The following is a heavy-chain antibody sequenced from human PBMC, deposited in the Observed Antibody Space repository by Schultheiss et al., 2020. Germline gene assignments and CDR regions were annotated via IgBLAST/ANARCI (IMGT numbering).Heavy chain of an antibody. J-gene: IGHJ3*01. Sequence: GGSLRLSCAASGFTFSSYAMSWVRQAPGKGLEWISYISTRNTIHYADSVKGRFTISRDNARNTVYLQMNGLRVEDTAVYYCARVDSFETPFDFWGQGTMVNVSS. D-gene: IGHD3-9*01. CDR3: ARVDSFETPFDF. CDR2: ISTRNTI. V-gene: IGHV3-48*01. CDR1: GFTFSSYA.